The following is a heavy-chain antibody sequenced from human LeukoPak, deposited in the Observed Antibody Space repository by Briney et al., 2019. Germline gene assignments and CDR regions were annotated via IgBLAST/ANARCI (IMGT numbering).Heavy chain of an antibody. CDR1: GFTFSSYS. Sequence: GGSLRLSCAASGFTFSSYSMNWVRQAPGKGLEWVSSISSSSSYIYYADSVKGRFTISRDNAKNSLYLQMNSLRAEDTAVYYCAREGGSTNCFDWGQGTLVTVSS. J-gene: IGHJ4*02. CDR2: ISSSSSYI. CDR3: AREGGSTNCFD. D-gene: IGHD2-2*01. V-gene: IGHV3-21*01.